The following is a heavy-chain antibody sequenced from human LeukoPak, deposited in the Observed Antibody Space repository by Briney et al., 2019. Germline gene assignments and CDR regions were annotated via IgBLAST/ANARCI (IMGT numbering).Heavy chain of an antibody. J-gene: IGHJ6*02. D-gene: IGHD5-18*01. V-gene: IGHV3-53*04. CDR2: IYSGGST. Sequence: GGSLRLSCAASGFTFSSYAMHWVRQAPGKGLEWVSVIYSGGSTYYADSVRGRFTISRHNSKNTLYLQMNSLRAEGTAVYYCATTQETTAMVVMDVWGQGTTVTVSS. CDR1: GFTFSSYA. CDR3: ATTQETTAMVVMDV.